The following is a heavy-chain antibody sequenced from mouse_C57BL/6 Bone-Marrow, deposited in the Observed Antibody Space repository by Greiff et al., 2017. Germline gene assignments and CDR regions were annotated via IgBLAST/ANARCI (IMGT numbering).Heavy chain of an antibody. CDR2: LWTGGGT. J-gene: IGHJ3*01. CDR3: ARNFKDSWFAY. CDR1: GFSFTSYA. Sequence: VKLVESGPGLVAPSQSLSITCTVSGFSFTSYAISWVRQPPGKGLEWLGVLWTGGGTNYNSALKSRLSISKDNSKSQVFLKMNSLQTDDTARYYCARNFKDSWFAYWGQGTLVTVSA. V-gene: IGHV2-9-1*01.